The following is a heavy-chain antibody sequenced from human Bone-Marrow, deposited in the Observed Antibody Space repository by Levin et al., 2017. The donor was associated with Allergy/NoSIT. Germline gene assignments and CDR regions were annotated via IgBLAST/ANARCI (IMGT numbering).Heavy chain of an antibody. CDR2: LPPPRGGR. J-gene: IGHJ2*01. D-gene: IGHD2-15*01. CDR3: ARDFGRGYCSGGSCYSWYFDL. CDR1: VYTFSVLY. Sequence: SFYLSVYTFSVLYMHWLLQSPVPFLSFLGWLPPPRGGRNYAQKFQGRVTMTRDKSINTVYMELSRLRSDDTAVYYCARDFGRGYCSGGSCYSWYFDLWGRGTLVTVSS. V-gene: IGHV1-2*02.